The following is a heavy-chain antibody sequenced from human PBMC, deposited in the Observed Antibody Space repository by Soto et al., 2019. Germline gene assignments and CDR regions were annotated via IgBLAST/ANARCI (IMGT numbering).Heavy chain of an antibody. Sequence: PGGSLRLSCSASGFTFSIYAMHWVRQAPGKGLEYVSSISTNGGSTDYADSVKGRFTISRDNSKNTVYLQMSSLRVEDTAVYYWVQGEYSYSCAPGDYWGQGT. CDR1: GFTFSIYA. CDR3: VQGEYSYSCAPGDY. CDR2: ISTNGGST. J-gene: IGHJ4*02. V-gene: IGHV3-64D*06. D-gene: IGHD6-13*01.